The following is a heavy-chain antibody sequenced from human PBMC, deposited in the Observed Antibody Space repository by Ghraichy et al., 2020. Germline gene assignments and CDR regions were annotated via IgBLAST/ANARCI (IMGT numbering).Heavy chain of an antibody. Sequence: GESLNISCAASGFTFSSYAMTWVRQAPGKGLEWVSTVGDNGASTYYADSVKGRFTISRDNSKNTLYLQMNSLRAEDTAIYYCALRHSRGWYYFDYWGQGTLVTVSS. CDR3: ALRHSRGWYYFDY. CDR2: VGDNGAST. V-gene: IGHV3-23*01. J-gene: IGHJ4*02. CDR1: GFTFSSYA. D-gene: IGHD6-19*01.